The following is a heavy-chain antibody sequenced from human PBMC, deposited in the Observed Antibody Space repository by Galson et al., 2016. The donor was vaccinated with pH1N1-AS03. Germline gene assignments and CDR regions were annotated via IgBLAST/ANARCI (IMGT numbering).Heavy chain of an antibody. Sequence: PALVKPTQTLTLTCTFSGFSLSASGVGVGWIRQAPGKALEWLAIICWNDDIRYSPSLRNRLTITKDTSKSQVVLTMTNMDPVDTATYFCARAYYGDFADWFDPWGQGTLVTDSS. CDR2: ICWNDDI. V-gene: IGHV2-5*01. CDR3: ARAYYGDFADWFDP. J-gene: IGHJ5*02. D-gene: IGHD4-17*01. CDR1: GFSLSASGVG.